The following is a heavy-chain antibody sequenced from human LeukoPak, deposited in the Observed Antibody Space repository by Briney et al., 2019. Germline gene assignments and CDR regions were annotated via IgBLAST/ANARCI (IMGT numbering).Heavy chain of an antibody. D-gene: IGHD2-15*01. V-gene: IGHV1-2*02. J-gene: IGHJ3*02. CDR3: ARDVFVVAAFDI. CDR2: INPNSGGT. CDR1: GYTFTGYY. Sequence: ASVKVSCKASGYTFTGYYMHWVRQAPGQGLEWMGWINPNSGGTNYAQKFQGRVTMTKDTSISTAYMELSRLRSDDTAVYYCARDVFVVAAFDIWGQGTMVTVSS.